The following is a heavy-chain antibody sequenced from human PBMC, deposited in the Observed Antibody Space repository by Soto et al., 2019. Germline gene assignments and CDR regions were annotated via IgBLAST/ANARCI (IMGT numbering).Heavy chain of an antibody. V-gene: IGHV1-69*01. CDR1: GGTFSSYA. J-gene: IGHJ6*02. Sequence: QVQLVQSGAEVKKPGSSVKVSCRASGGTFSSYAVSWVRQAPGQGLEWMGVIIPLLNTPKYVQKFQGRVTINADAAATTAYMEMSSLRSEDTAVYYYARESSSPNYYSYGMDVWGQGTTVTVSS. CDR2: IIPLLNTP. CDR3: ARESSSPNYYSYGMDV. D-gene: IGHD6-6*01.